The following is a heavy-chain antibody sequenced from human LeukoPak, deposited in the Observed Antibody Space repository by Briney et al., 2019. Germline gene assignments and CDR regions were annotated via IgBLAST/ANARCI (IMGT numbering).Heavy chain of an antibody. D-gene: IGHD6-13*01. V-gene: IGHV4-34*01. CDR2: INHSGST. CDR1: GGSFSGYY. Sequence: SETLSLTCVVYGGSFSGYYWSWIRQPPGKGLEWIGEINHSGSTNYNPSLKSRVTISVDTSKNQFSLKLSSVTAADTAVYYCARATTMGYSSSSYKRGYFDYWGQGTLVTVSS. J-gene: IGHJ4*02. CDR3: ARATTMGYSSSSYKRGYFDY.